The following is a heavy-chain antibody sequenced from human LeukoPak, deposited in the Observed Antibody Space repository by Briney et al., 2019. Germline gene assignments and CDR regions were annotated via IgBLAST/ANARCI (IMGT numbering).Heavy chain of an antibody. Sequence: GGSLRLSCAASGFTFSSYSMNWVRQAPGKGLEWVSSISSSSSYIYYADSVKGRFTISRDNSKNTLYLQMSSLRAEDTAVYYRAKDLSPRQNVLLWFGELLGHFDYWGQGTLVTVSS. CDR1: GFTFSSYS. J-gene: IGHJ4*02. D-gene: IGHD3-10*01. CDR3: AKDLSPRQNVLLWFGELLGHFDY. CDR2: ISSSSSYI. V-gene: IGHV3-21*04.